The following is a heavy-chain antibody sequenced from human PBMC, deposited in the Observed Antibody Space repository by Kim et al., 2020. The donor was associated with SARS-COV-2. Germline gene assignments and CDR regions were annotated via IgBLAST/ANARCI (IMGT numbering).Heavy chain of an antibody. Sequence: SVKVSCKASGGTFSSYAISWVRQAPGQGLEWMGGIIPIFGTANYAQKFQGRVTITANESTSTAYMELSSLRSEDTAVYYCARWGENSDYYDSSGPDAFDIWGQGTMVTVSS. CDR3: ARWGENSDYYDSSGPDAFDI. J-gene: IGHJ3*02. CDR1: GGTFSSYA. D-gene: IGHD3-22*01. CDR2: IIPIFGTA. V-gene: IGHV1-69*13.